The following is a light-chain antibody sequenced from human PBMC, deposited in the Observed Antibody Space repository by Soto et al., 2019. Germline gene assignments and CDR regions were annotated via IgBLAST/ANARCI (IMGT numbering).Light chain of an antibody. CDR3: QQYNGYWT. V-gene: IGKV1-5*03. CDR1: QSISDL. CDR2: KAS. Sequence: DIQMTQSPSTLSASVGDRVTITCRASQSISDLLAWYQQKPGKAPKLLIYKASSLKSGVPSRFSGSGSGTEYTLTISSLQPDDFATYYGQQYNGYWTFGQGTKVEIK. J-gene: IGKJ1*01.